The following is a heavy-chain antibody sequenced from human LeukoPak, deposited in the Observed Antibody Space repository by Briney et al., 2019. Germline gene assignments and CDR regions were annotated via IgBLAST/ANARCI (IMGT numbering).Heavy chain of an antibody. CDR2: ISGSGGST. CDR3: ARARMDV. J-gene: IGHJ6*02. CDR1: GFTFSSYA. V-gene: IGHV3-23*01. Sequence: GGSLRLSCAASGFTFSSYAMSWVRQAPGKGLEWVSAISGSGGSTYYADFVKGRFTISRDNAKKSLYLQMNSLRDEDTAVYYCARARMDVWGQGTTVTVSS.